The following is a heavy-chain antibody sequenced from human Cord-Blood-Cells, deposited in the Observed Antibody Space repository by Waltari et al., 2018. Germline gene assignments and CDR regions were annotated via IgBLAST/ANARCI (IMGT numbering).Heavy chain of an antibody. CDR1: GGSISSSSYY. V-gene: IGHV4-39*01. J-gene: IGHJ4*02. Sequence: QLQLQESGPGLVKPSETLSLTCTVSGGSISSSSYYWGWIRQPPGKGREWTGSIYYSGRTTYTPSLKSRVTISVDTSKNQFSLKLSSVTAAETAVYYCARHEDGDYAGYWGQGTLVTVSS. CDR3: ARHEDGDYAGY. CDR2: IYYSGRT. D-gene: IGHD4-17*01.